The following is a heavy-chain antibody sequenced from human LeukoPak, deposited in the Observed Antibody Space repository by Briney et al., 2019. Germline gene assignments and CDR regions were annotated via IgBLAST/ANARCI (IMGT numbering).Heavy chain of an antibody. D-gene: IGHD2-2*01. V-gene: IGHV4-38-2*01. CDR1: DYSISSGYY. CDR2: IFHSGTT. Sequence: SETLSLTCVVSDYSISSGYYWGWIRQPPGKGLEWIGNIFHSGTTYYNPSLKSRVTISVDTSKNQFSLQLSSVTAADTAVYYCARSTSSWNERDYWGQGTLVTVSS. J-gene: IGHJ4*02. CDR3: ARSTSSWNERDY.